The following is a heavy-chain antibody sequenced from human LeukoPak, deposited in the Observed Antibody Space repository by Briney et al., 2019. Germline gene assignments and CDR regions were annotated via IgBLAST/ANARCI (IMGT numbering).Heavy chain of an antibody. Sequence: GASVKVSCKASGYTFTSYAMNWVRQALGQGLEWMGWINTNTGNPTYAQGFTGRFVFSLDTSVSTAYLQISSLKAEDTAVYYCARVIPPGGSSSRKLVAGDWFDPWGQGTLVTVSS. J-gene: IGHJ5*02. D-gene: IGHD6-13*01. CDR3: ARVIPPGGSSSRKLVAGDWFDP. CDR2: INTNTGNP. CDR1: GYTFTSYA. V-gene: IGHV7-4-1*02.